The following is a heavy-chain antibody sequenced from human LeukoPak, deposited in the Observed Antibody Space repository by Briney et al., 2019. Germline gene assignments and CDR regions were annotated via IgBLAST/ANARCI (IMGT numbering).Heavy chain of an antibody. CDR3: ARVPHDYGDYGYFDI. CDR2: IIPIFGTA. CDR1: GGTFSSYA. J-gene: IGHJ3*02. D-gene: IGHD4-17*01. V-gene: IGHV1-69*13. Sequence: SVKVSCKASGGTFSSYAISWVRQAPGQGLEWMGGIIPIFGTANYAQKFQGRVTITADESTSTAYMELSSLRSEDTAVYYCARVPHDYGDYGYFDIWGQGTMVTVSS.